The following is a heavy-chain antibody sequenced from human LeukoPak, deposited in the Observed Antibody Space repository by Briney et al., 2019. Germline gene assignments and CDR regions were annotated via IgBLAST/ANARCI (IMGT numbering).Heavy chain of an antibody. CDR2: INPNSGGT. J-gene: IGHJ4*02. CDR3: ARLIAVAGTVYFDY. V-gene: IGHV1-2*02. Sequence: ASVKVSCKASGYTFTGYYMHWVRQAPGRGLEWMGWINPNSGGTNYAQKFQGRVTMTRDTSISTAYMELSRLRSDDTAVYYCARLIAVAGTVYFDYWGQGTLVTVSS. D-gene: IGHD6-19*01. CDR1: GYTFTGYY.